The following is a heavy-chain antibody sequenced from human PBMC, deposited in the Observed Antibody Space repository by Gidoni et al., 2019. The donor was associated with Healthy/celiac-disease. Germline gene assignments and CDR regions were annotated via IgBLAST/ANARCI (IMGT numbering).Heavy chain of an antibody. CDR2: IYYSGST. J-gene: IGHJ4*02. V-gene: IGHV4-39*07. CDR1: GGSISSSSYY. D-gene: IGHD6-13*01. CDR3: ARGSSSWYILGY. Sequence: QLQLQESGPGLVKPSETLSLTCTVSGGSISSSSYYWGWIRQPPGKGLEWIGSIYYSGSTYYNPSLKSRVTISVDTSKNQFSLKLSSVTAADTAVYYCARGSSSWYILGYWGQGTLVTVSS.